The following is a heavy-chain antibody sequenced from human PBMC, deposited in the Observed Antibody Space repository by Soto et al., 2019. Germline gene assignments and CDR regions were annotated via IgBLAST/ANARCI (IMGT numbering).Heavy chain of an antibody. D-gene: IGHD2-15*01. J-gene: IGHJ4*02. CDR2: IIPIFGTA. CDR1: GGTFSSYA. Sequence: SVKVSCKASGGTFSSYAISWVRQAPGQGLEWMGGIIPIFGTANYAQKFQGRVTITADESTSTAYMELSSLRSEDTAVYYCARSPVVVAATQTADPGYFDYWGQGTLVTVSS. CDR3: ARSPVVVAATQTADPGYFDY. V-gene: IGHV1-69*13.